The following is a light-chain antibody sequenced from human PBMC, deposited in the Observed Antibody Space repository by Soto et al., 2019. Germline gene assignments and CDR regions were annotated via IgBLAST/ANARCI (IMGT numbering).Light chain of an antibody. CDR2: DVS. J-gene: IGLJ1*01. CDR1: SSDVGGFNF. Sequence: QSALTQPASVYGSPGQSITISCTGTSSDVGGFNFVSWYQQHPGKAPKVMIYDVSDRPSGVSNRFSGSKSGNTASLTISGLQAEDEADYYCSSYTSSTLGVFGTGTKVTVL. V-gene: IGLV2-14*03. CDR3: SSYTSSTLGV.